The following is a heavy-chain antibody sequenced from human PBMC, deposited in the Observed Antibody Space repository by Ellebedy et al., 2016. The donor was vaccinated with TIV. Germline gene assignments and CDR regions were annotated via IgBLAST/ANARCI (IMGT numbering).Heavy chain of an antibody. CDR3: AKGLTGDRGGWGWYFDL. Sequence: GESLKISCAASGFTFSSYAMSWVRQAPGKGLEWVSGITTSGVSVYSGDSVKGRFSISRDTSKNTLYLQMNSLRVEDTAVYYFAKGLTGDRGGWGWYFDLWGRGTLVTVSS. CDR2: ITTSGVSV. V-gene: IGHV3-23*01. J-gene: IGHJ2*01. D-gene: IGHD7-27*01. CDR1: GFTFSSYA.